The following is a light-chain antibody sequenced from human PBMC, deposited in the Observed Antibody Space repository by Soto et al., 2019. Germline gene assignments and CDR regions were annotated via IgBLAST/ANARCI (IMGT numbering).Light chain of an antibody. CDR1: QSVSSN. CDR2: GAS. J-gene: IGKJ1*01. V-gene: IGKV3-15*01. CDR3: QQYSDWPPWT. Sequence: EIVMTQSPATLSVSPGERATLSCRASQSVSSNLAWYQQKPGQAPRVLIYGASTRATGIPARFSGRGSGTEFTLTISLLQADGFAVYYCQQYSDWPPWTFGQGTKVDIK.